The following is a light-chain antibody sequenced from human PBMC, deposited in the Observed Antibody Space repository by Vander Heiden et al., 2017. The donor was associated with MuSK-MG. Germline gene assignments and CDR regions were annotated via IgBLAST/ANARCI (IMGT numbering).Light chain of an antibody. V-gene: IGKV1-6*01. CDR3: RQEDNYPIT. J-gene: IGKJ4*01. CDR2: AAS. Sequence: AIQMTQSPSSLSASVGDRVTITCRASQGIRNDLGWYQQKPGKAPKLLIYAASSLQSGVPSRFSGSGSGTDFTLTISSLHPEDFATYYCRQEDNYPITFGGGTKVEIK. CDR1: QGIRND.